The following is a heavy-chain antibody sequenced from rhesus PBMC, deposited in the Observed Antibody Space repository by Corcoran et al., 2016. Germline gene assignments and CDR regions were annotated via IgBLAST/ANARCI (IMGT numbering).Heavy chain of an antibody. Sequence: QVTLKESGPALVKPTQNLTLTCTFSGFSLSTSGMGVGWIRHPSRNTLSWLAHISWNDDKYYTTALMSSITISEDTCKYKLVITMTNMEPVDTATYYCTRRPSIPAAASFYYVGQGVLVTVSS. J-gene: IGHJ4*01. CDR2: ISWNDDK. V-gene: IGHV2-1*01. CDR1: GFSLSTSGMG. D-gene: IGHD6-31*01. CDR3: TRRPSIPAAASFYY.